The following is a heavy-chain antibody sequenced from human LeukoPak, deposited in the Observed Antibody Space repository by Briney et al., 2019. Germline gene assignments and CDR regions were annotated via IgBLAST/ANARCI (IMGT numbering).Heavy chain of an antibody. Sequence: PGGSLRLSCAASGFTFSSYWMHWVRQAPGKGLVWVSRIDSDGSSTSYADSVKGRFTISRDNAKNTEYLQMNRLRAEDTAVYYCARVRSSGWSYFDYWGQGTLVTVSS. D-gene: IGHD6-19*01. CDR3: ARVRSSGWSYFDY. CDR1: GFTFSSYW. V-gene: IGHV3-74*01. CDR2: IDSDGSST. J-gene: IGHJ4*02.